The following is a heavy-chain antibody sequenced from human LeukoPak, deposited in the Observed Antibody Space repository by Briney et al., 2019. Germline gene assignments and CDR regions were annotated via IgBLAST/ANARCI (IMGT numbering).Heavy chain of an antibody. Sequence: SETLSLTCAVYGGSFSGYYWSWIRQPPGKGLEWIGEINHSGSTNYNPSLKGRVTISVDTSKNQFSLKLSSVTAADTAVYYCATRAGAFDIWGQGTMVTVSS. J-gene: IGHJ3*02. V-gene: IGHV4-34*01. CDR3: ATRAGAFDI. D-gene: IGHD6-25*01. CDR1: GGSFSGYY. CDR2: INHSGST.